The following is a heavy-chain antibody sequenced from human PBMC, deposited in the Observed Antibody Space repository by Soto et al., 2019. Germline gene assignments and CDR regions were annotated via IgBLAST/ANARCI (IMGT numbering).Heavy chain of an antibody. Sequence: PSETLSLTCAVYGGSFSGYYWSWIRQPPGKGLEWIGEINHSGSTNYNPSLKSRVTISVDTSKNQFSLKLSSVTAADTAVYYCARSPDGRITMVRGVNRSPRSYYYGMDVWGQGTTVTVSS. D-gene: IGHD3-10*01. V-gene: IGHV4-34*01. CDR3: ARSPDGRITMVRGVNRSPRSYYYGMDV. J-gene: IGHJ6*02. CDR1: GGSFSGYY. CDR2: INHSGST.